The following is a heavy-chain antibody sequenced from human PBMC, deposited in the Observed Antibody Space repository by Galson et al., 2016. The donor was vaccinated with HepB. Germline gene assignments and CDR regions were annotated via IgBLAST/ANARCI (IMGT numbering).Heavy chain of an antibody. V-gene: IGHV1-24*01. CDR2: FNPEDAXT. CDR3: TTTIGGWSQFDF. Sequence: SVXXSCKVSGXXLSXXXIHXXXQVXXRGLEWMGGFNPEDAXTIFAHQIQDRATMTKDPSTDTAYMELSSLRSDDTAIYYCTTTIGGWSQFDFWGQGTLVTXSX. J-gene: IGHJ4*02. CDR1: GXXLSXXX. D-gene: IGHD6-19*01.